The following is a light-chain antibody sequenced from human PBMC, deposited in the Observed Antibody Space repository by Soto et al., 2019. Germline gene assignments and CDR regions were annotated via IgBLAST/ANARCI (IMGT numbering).Light chain of an antibody. Sequence: QSALTQPAAVSGSPGQSITISCTGSRSDVGGYNYVSWYQQHPGKAPKLMIYDVSDRPSGVSKRFSGSKSGNTASLTISGLQAEDEADYYCSSYTSTSSLVFGGGTKLTVL. CDR3: SSYTSTSSLV. V-gene: IGLV2-14*01. CDR1: RSDVGGYNY. CDR2: DVS. J-gene: IGLJ2*01.